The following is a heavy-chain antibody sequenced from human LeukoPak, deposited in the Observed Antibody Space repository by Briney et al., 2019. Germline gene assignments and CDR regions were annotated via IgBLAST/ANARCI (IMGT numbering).Heavy chain of an antibody. D-gene: IGHD3-10*01. V-gene: IGHV1-24*01. Sequence: GASVRLSCKVFGYTLTELSIHWVRQAPGKGLEWMGGFDPEDGETIYAQKFQGRVTMTEDTSTDTAYMELSSLRSEDTAVYYCVTLGWFGEAYGMDVWGQGTPVTVSS. J-gene: IGHJ6*02. CDR2: FDPEDGET. CDR1: GYTLTELS. CDR3: VTLGWFGEAYGMDV.